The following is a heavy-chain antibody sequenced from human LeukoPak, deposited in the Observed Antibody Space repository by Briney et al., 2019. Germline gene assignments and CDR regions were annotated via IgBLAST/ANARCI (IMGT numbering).Heavy chain of an antibody. V-gene: IGHV4-34*01. CDR3: ARMEAWVGYTTGPRGFDY. Sequence: PSETLSLTCAVYNGSFSGYYWSWIRQPPGKGLEWIGEINHSGSTNYNPSLKSRLTISVDTSKNQFSLKVNSVTAADTAVYYCARMEAWVGYTTGPRGFDYWGQGTLVTVTS. J-gene: IGHJ4*02. D-gene: IGHD1-26*01. CDR2: INHSGST. CDR1: NGSFSGYY.